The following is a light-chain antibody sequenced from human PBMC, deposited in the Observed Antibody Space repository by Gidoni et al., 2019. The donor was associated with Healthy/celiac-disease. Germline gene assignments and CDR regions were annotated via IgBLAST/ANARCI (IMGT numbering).Light chain of an antibody. CDR3: QQRSNWPRT. CDR2: DAS. J-gene: IGKJ1*01. V-gene: IGKV3-11*01. CDR1: QSVSSY. Sequence: EIVLTHSPATLSLSPGERATLSCRARQSVSSYLAWSQQKPGQAPSILIYDASNRAPGIPARFSGSGSGTDFTRTISCLEPEDFAVYYGQQRSNWPRTFGQGTKVEIK.